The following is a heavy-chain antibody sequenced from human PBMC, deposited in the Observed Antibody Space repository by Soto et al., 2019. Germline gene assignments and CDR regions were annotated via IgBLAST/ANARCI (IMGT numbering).Heavy chain of an antibody. CDR2: ISWNSGSI. CDR1: GFTFDDYA. J-gene: IGHJ4*02. CDR3: AKDSRFPGAYY. Sequence: GGSLRLSCAASGFTFDDYAMHWVRQAPGKGLEWVSGISWNSGSIGYADSVKGRFTISRDNAKNSLYLQMNSLRAEDTALYYCAKDSRFPGAYYWGQGTLVTVSS. D-gene: IGHD3-10*01. V-gene: IGHV3-9*01.